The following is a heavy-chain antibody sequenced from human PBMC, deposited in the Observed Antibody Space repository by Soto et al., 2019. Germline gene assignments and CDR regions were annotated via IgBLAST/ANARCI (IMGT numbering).Heavy chain of an antibody. CDR3: ARDPPSCSGWYYYYGMDV. J-gene: IGHJ6*01. CDR1: GVTFSSYT. V-gene: IGHV1-69*08. D-gene: IGHD6-19*01. Sequence: QVQLVQSGAEVKKPGSSVKVSCKASGVTFSSYTISWVRQAPGQGLEWMGRIIPILGIANYAQKFQGRVTITAAKSTSTAYMELSRLRYEDTAVYYCARDPPSCSGWYYYYGMDVW. CDR2: IIPILGIA.